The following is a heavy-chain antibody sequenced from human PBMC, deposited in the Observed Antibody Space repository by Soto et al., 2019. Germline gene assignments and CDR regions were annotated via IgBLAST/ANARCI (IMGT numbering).Heavy chain of an antibody. CDR3: ARSGGSYFGPFDY. Sequence: LRLSCAASGFTFSSYTMNWVRQSPGKGLEWVAVISYDGSNKYYADSVKGRFTVSRDNSKNTLYLQMNSLRAEDTAVFYCARSGGSYFGPFDYWGQGTLVTVSS. CDR2: ISYDGSNK. V-gene: IGHV3-30-3*01. CDR1: GFTFSSYT. D-gene: IGHD1-26*01. J-gene: IGHJ4*02.